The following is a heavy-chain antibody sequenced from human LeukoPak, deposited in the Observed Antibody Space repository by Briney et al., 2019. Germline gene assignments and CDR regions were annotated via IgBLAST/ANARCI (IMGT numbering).Heavy chain of an antibody. D-gene: IGHD3-10*01. Sequence: PGGSLRLSCAASGFAFSNFDMSWVRQAPGKGLEWVSAISGSGESTYYAESLKGRFTISRDNSKNTLYLQMNGLRVEDTAIYYCAKRGRYFGGFDYWGQGTLLTVPS. CDR3: AKRGRYFGGFDY. CDR1: GFAFSNFD. CDR2: ISGSGEST. V-gene: IGHV3-23*01. J-gene: IGHJ4*02.